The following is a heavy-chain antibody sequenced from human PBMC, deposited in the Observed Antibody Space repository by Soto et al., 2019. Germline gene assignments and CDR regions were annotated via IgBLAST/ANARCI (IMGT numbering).Heavy chain of an antibody. V-gene: IGHV1-3*01. CDR1: GYTFTSYA. D-gene: IGHD6-13*01. CDR3: ARPPPRIAAAGNVWFDP. J-gene: IGHJ5*02. CDR2: INAGNGNT. Sequence: QVPLVQSGAEVKKTGAGVKIACKASGYTFTSYAMHWVRQAPGQRLEWMGWINAGNGNTKYSQKFQGRVTITRDTSASTAYMELSSLRSEDTAVYYCARPPPRIAAAGNVWFDPWRQGTLVTVSS.